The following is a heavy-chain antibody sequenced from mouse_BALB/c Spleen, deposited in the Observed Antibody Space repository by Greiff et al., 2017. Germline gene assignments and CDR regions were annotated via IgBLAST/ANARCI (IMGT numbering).Heavy chain of an antibody. CDR1: GFTFSSYT. CDR3: TREDYEYAMDY. CDR2: ISSGGSYT. J-gene: IGHJ4*01. D-gene: IGHD2-4*01. Sequence: DVMLVESGGGLVKPGGSLKLSCAASGFTFSSYTMSWVRQTPEKRLEWVATISSGGSYTYYPDSVKGRFTISRDNAKNTLYLQMSSLKSEDTAMYYCTREDYEYAMDYWGQGTSVTVSS. V-gene: IGHV5-6-4*01.